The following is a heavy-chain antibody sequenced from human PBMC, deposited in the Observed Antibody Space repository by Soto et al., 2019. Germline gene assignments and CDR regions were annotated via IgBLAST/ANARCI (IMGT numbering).Heavy chain of an antibody. Sequence: PGGSLRLSCAASGFVFSSHAMSWVRQAPGKGLEWVSATSGSGATTYYADSVKGRFTISRDNSENTLFLEMTSLRADDTAVYYCAKMVGSWPGDSYFYYGLDVWGQGTTVTVYS. J-gene: IGHJ6*02. CDR2: TSGSGATT. CDR1: GFVFSSHA. D-gene: IGHD2-21*02. CDR3: AKMVGSWPGDSYFYYGLDV. V-gene: IGHV3-23*01.